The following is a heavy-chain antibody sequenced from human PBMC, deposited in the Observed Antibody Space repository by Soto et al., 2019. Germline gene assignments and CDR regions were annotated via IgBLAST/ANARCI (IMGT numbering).Heavy chain of an antibody. CDR2: ISGSGDST. CDR3: AKRGSGSQFDY. CDR1: GFTFSSYA. D-gene: IGHD1-26*01. V-gene: IGHV3-23*01. Sequence: EVQLLESGGGLVQPGGSLRLSCAASGFTFSSYAMSWVRQAPGKGLEWVSVISGSGDSTYYADSVKGRFTISRDTSKNTLYLQMNSLRAEDTAVYYCAKRGSGSQFDYWGQGTLVTVSS. J-gene: IGHJ4*02.